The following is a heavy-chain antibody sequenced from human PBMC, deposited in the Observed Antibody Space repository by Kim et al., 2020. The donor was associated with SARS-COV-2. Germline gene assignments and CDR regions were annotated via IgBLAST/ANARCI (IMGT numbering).Heavy chain of an antibody. D-gene: IGHD6-19*01. J-gene: IGHJ5*02. CDR1: GYTFTGYY. CDR3: ARSPYSSKVPNWFDP. CDR2: INPNSGGT. V-gene: IGHV1-2*06. Sequence: ASVKVSCKASGYTFTGYYMHWVRQAPGQGLEWMGRINPNSGGTNYAQKFQGRVTMTRDTSISTAYMELSRLRSDDTAVYYCARSPYSSKVPNWFDPWGQGTLVTVSS.